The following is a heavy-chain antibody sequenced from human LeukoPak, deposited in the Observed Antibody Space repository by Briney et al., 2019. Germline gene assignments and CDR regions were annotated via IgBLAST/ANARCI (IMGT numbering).Heavy chain of an antibody. CDR2: INTNTGNP. CDR1: GYTFTSYA. D-gene: IGHD3-3*01. Sequence: ASVKASCKASGYTFTSYAMNWVRQAPGQGLEWMGWINTNTGNPTYAQGFTGRFVFSLDTSVSTAYLQISSLKAEDTAVYYCARDSLAYYDLSPHYWGQGTLVTVSS. V-gene: IGHV7-4-1*02. J-gene: IGHJ4*02. CDR3: ARDSLAYYDLSPHY.